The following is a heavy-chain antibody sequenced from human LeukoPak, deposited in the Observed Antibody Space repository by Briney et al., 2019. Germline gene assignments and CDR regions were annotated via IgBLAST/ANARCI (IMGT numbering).Heavy chain of an antibody. CDR3: ASLFYSGTAGY. CDR2: IIPIFGTA. CDR1: GGTFSSYA. D-gene: IGHD3-10*01. J-gene: IGHJ4*02. Sequence: GASVKVSCKASGGTFSSYAISWVRQAPGQGLEWMGGIIPIFGTANYAQKFQGRVTITADESTSTAYMELSGLRSEDTAVYYCASLFYSGTAGYWGQGTLVTVSS. V-gene: IGHV1-69*13.